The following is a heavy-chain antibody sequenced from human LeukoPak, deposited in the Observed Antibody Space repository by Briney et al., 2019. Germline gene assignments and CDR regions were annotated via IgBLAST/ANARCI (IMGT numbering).Heavy chain of an antibody. J-gene: IGHJ4*02. CDR3: AKLGTSDDY. V-gene: IGHV3-23*01. CDR2: IAISDGKT. CDR1: GFTFSSYA. Sequence: GRSLRLSCAASGFTFSSYAMHWVRQAPGKGLEWVSAIAISDGKTYYADSVKGRFSISRDNSRNTLYLHMNSLRAEDTAVYYCAKLGTSDDYWGQGTLVTVSS. D-gene: IGHD2-2*01.